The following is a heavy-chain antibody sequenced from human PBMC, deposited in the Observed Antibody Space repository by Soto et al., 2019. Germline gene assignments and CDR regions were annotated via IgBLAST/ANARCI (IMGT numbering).Heavy chain of an antibody. V-gene: IGHV3-73*01. D-gene: IGHD2-2*02. Sequence: PGGSLRLSCAASGFTFSGSAMHWVRQASGKGLEWVGRIRSKANSYATAYAASVTGRFTISRDDSKNTAYLQMNSLKTEDTAVYYCTTIGYCSSTSCYKDYYYGMDVWGQGTTVTVSS. CDR2: IRSKANSYAT. CDR3: TTIGYCSSTSCYKDYYYGMDV. J-gene: IGHJ6*02. CDR1: GFTFSGSA.